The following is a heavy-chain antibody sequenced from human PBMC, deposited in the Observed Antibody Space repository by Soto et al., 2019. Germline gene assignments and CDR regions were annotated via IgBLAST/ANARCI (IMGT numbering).Heavy chain of an antibody. CDR2: VNPSSGSV. CDR3: AKVRGGSFPYYFDD. D-gene: IGHD2-15*01. J-gene: IGHJ4*02. V-gene: IGHV1-46*01. CDR1: GYTFTNHY. Sequence: ASVKVSCKASGYTFTNHYIHWVRQAPGQGLEWVGLVNPSSGSVTYAQKVQGRVTMTGDTSTTTVYMQLSSLTSDDTAVYFCAKVRGGSFPYYFDDWGQGTLVTVSS.